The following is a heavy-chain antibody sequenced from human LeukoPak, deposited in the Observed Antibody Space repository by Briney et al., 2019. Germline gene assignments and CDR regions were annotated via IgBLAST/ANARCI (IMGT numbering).Heavy chain of an antibody. CDR3: ARVEEGYGSGRRENYYYYYMDV. Sequence: SETLSLTCTVSGGSISSSTYYWGWIRQPPGKGLEWFGSIYYSGSTYYNPSLKSRVTISVDTSKNQFSLKLNSVTAADTAVYYCARVEEGYGSGRRENYYYYYMDVWGKGTTVTISS. CDR2: IYYSGST. J-gene: IGHJ6*03. V-gene: IGHV4-39*07. D-gene: IGHD3-10*01. CDR1: GGSISSSTYY.